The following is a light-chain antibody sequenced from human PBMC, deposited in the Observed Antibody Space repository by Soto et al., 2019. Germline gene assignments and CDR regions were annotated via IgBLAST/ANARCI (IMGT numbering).Light chain of an antibody. CDR2: DAS. CDR1: QDISNY. J-gene: IGKJ3*01. Sequence: DIQMTQSPSSLSASVGDRVTITCQASQDISNYLNWYQQKPGKAPKLLIYDASNLETGVPSRFSGSGSGTDFTFTISSLQPEDIVTYYCQQYDNLPGFGPGTKVDIK. CDR3: QQYDNLPG. V-gene: IGKV1-33*01.